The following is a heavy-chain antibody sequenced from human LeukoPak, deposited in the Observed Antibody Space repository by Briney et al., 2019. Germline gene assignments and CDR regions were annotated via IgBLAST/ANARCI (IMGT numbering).Heavy chain of an antibody. CDR1: GYTFTGYY. D-gene: IGHD3-3*01. CDR3: ARVGTIFGVVIIWYFDL. V-gene: IGHV1-2*02. J-gene: IGHJ2*01. CDR2: INPNSGGT. Sequence: ASVKVSCKASGYTFTGYYMHWVRQAPGQGLEWMGWINPNSGGTNYAQKFQGMVTMTRDTSISTAYMELSRLRSDDTAVYYCARVGTIFGVVIIWYFDLWGRGTLVTVSS.